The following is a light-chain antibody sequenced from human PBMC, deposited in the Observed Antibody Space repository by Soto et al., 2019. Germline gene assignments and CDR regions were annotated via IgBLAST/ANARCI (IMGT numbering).Light chain of an antibody. CDR3: QKLNSHHRT. V-gene: IGKV1-9*01. CDR1: QAIFHY. J-gene: IGKJ2*01. CDR2: GAS. Sequence: DIQLTQSPIFLSASVGDRVTISCRASQAIFHYLAWYQQKPGKAPNLLIFGASTLQSGVPSRFSGSGSGTEFTLTISSLQPEDFATYYCQKLNSHHRTFGQGTKLEIK.